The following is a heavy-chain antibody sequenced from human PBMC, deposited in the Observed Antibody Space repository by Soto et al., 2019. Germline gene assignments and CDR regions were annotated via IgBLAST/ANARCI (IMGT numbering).Heavy chain of an antibody. J-gene: IGHJ6*02. Sequence: QVQLVQSGAEVKKPGSSVKVSCKASGGTFSSYAISWVRQAPGQGLEWMGGIIPIFGTANYAQKFQGRVTITADESMSTAYMELSSLRSEDTAVYYCARAQATKAVDYYYYYGMDVWGQGTTVTVSS. V-gene: IGHV1-69*01. CDR3: ARAQATKAVDYYYYYGMDV. CDR2: IIPIFGTA. CDR1: GGTFSSYA. D-gene: IGHD2-8*01.